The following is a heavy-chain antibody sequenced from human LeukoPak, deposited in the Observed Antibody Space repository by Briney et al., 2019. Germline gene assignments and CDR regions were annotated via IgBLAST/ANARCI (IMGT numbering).Heavy chain of an antibody. D-gene: IGHD3-10*01. CDR3: ARRVMVRGVIKLTDWFDP. CDR1: GYSFTSYW. CDR2: IYRGDSDT. J-gene: IGHJ5*02. V-gene: IGHV5-51*01. Sequence: GESLKISCKGSGYSFTSYWIGWVRQMPGKGLEWMGIIYRGDSDTRYSPSFQGQVTISADKSISTAYLQWSSLKASDTAMYYCARRVMVRGVIKLTDWFDPWGQGTLVTVSS.